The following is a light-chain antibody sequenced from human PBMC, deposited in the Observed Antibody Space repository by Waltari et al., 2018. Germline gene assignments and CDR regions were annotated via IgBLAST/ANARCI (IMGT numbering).Light chain of an antibody. J-gene: IGLJ1*01. Sequence: SSELTQPSSVSVSPGQTARITCSGDMLPKKYTRWFQQKPGQAPVLVLYQDSARPSGSPGRSSGASAGTTVTLTISGAQVEDEADYYCYSTTDNNLGVFGPGTRVTVL. V-gene: IGLV3-27*01. CDR3: YSTTDNNLGV. CDR1: MLPKKY. CDR2: QDS.